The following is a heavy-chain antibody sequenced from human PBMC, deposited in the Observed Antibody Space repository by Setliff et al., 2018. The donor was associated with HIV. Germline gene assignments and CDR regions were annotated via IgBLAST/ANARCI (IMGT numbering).Heavy chain of an antibody. CDR1: GYTFTSYD. J-gene: IGHJ6*02. CDR2: MNPNSGNT. Sequence: ASVKVSCKASGYTFTSYDINWARQATGQGLEWMGWMNPNSGNTGYAQKFQGRVTITRNTSISTAYMELSSLRSEDTAVYYCARGSGSKIWYYYYGMDVWGQGTTVTVSS. V-gene: IGHV1-8*03. D-gene: IGHD5-12*01. CDR3: ARGSGSKIWYYYYGMDV.